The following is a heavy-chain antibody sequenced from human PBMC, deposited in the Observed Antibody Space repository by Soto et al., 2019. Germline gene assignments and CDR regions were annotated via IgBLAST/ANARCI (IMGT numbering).Heavy chain of an antibody. CDR2: ISDDGGYT. CDR1: GFTFSNYA. D-gene: IGHD4-17*01. J-gene: IGHJ2*01. CDR3: ARGVYGDPLTNWYFDL. Sequence: EVQLVESGGGLVQPGGSLRLSCAAAGFTFSNYAISWVRQAPGKGLEFVSGISDDGGYTNYANSVKGRFTISRDNSKNTLYLKMGSVRPEDMAAYHCARGVYGDPLTNWYFDLWGRGTLVTVSS. V-gene: IGHV3-64*01.